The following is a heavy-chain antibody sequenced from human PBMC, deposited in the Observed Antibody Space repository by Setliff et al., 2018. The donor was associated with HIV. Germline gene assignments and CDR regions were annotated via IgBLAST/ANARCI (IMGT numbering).Heavy chain of an antibody. CDR1: GYTLSELS. Sequence: ASVKVSCKVSGYTLSELSIHWVRQAPGKGLEWMGGFDPEDVETVYAQKFQGRVTMTEDTSTDTAYMELSSLRSEDTAVYYCARDLYYDNSAGDGFDMWGQGTMVTVSS. V-gene: IGHV1-24*01. CDR3: ARDLYYDNSAGDGFDM. D-gene: IGHD3-22*01. J-gene: IGHJ3*02. CDR2: FDPEDVET.